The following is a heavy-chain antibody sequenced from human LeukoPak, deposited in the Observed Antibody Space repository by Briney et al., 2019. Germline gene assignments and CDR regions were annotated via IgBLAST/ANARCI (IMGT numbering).Heavy chain of an antibody. D-gene: IGHD6-19*01. CDR1: GGSISSYY. J-gene: IGHJ4*02. V-gene: IGHV4-59*01. CDR2: IYYSGST. CDR3: ARDRYGSVAVDY. Sequence: PSETLSLTCTVSGGSISSYYWSWIRQPPGKGLEWIGYIYYSGSTNYNPSLKSRVTISVDTSKNQFSLKLSSVTAADTAVYYCARDRYGSVAVDYWGQGTLVTVSS.